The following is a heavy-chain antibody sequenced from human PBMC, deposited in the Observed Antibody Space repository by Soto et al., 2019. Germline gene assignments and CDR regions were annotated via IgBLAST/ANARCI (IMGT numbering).Heavy chain of an antibody. CDR1: GGSVSGYY. CDR2: IDHSGDT. Sequence: PSETLSLTCAVHGGSVSGYYWNWTRQPPGKGLEWIGQIDHSGDTNYNPSLKNRVTISVDQSKKQFSLKVTSVTVADTAVYYCAREVSFYDTTGAYDEDHFDKWGRGTQVTVSS. CDR3: AREVSFYDTTGAYDEDHFDK. J-gene: IGHJ4*02. D-gene: IGHD2-8*02. V-gene: IGHV4-34*01.